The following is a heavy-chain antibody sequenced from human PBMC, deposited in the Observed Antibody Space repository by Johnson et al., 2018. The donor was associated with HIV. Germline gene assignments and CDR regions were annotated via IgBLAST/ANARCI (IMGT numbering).Heavy chain of an antibody. CDR1: GFTFSSYS. Sequence: QVQLVESGGGVVQPGRSLRLSCAASGFTFSSYSLHWVRQAPGKGLEWVAFIRYDGSNKYYADSVKGRFTISRDNSKNTLYLQMKSLRAEDTAVYYCAKGRSGTTASIDAFDIWGQGTRVTVSS. V-gene: IGHV3-30*02. CDR2: IRYDGSNK. D-gene: IGHD1-7*01. J-gene: IGHJ3*02. CDR3: AKGRSGTTASIDAFDI.